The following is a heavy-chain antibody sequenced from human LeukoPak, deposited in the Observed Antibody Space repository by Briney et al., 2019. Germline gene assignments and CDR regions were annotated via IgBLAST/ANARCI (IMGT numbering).Heavy chain of an antibody. CDR3: ARDGETYYDILTGYRNKKPLDY. CDR2: IYHSWST. D-gene: IGHD3-9*01. V-gene: IGHV4-38-2*02. Sequence: SETLSLTCTVSGYSFSSGYHWGLIRQPPGKGLEWSGSIYHSWSTYYNPSLKGRVTISVDTSKNQFSLKLSSVTAADTAVYYCARDGETYYDILTGYRNKKPLDYWGQGTLVTVSS. CDR1: GYSFSSGYH. J-gene: IGHJ4*02.